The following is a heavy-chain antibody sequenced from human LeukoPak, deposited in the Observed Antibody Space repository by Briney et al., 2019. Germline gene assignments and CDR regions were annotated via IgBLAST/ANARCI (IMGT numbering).Heavy chain of an antibody. CDR3: AKKTIVGATVDAFDI. D-gene: IGHD1-26*01. Sequence: GGSLRLSCAASGFTVSSNYMSWVRQAPGKGLEWVSVIYSGGSTYYADSVKGRFTISRDNSKNTLYLQTNSLRAEDTAVYYCAKKTIVGATVDAFDIWGQGTMVTVSS. CDR1: GFTVSSNY. V-gene: IGHV3-53*05. J-gene: IGHJ3*02. CDR2: IYSGGST.